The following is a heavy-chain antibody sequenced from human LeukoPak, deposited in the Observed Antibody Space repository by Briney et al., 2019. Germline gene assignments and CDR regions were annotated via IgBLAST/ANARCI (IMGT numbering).Heavy chain of an antibody. Sequence: GRALRLSCAASGFTFSSYAMHWVRQAPGKGLDWVAVISYDGSYKSYADSVKGRFTISRDNSRNTVYLQMNSLRPEDTAVYYCARDGCSSTSCSEGFQYWGQGTLVTVSS. V-gene: IGHV3-30*04. CDR2: ISYDGSYK. CDR3: ARDGCSSTSCSEGFQY. D-gene: IGHD2-2*01. CDR1: GFTFSSYA. J-gene: IGHJ1*01.